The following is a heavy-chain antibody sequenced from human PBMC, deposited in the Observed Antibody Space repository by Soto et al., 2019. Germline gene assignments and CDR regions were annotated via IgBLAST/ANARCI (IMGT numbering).Heavy chain of an antibody. CDR3: ARGNSGAFDI. CDR2: IDAYNGNT. D-gene: IGHD6-19*01. J-gene: IGHJ3*02. V-gene: IGHV1-18*01. CDR1: GYTFTSYG. Sequence: KVSCKASGYTFTSYGISWVRQAPGQGLEWMGWIDAYNGNTKNAQKLKGRVTMTTDTSTSTAYMELRSLRSDDTAVYYCARGNSGAFDIWGQGTMVTVSS.